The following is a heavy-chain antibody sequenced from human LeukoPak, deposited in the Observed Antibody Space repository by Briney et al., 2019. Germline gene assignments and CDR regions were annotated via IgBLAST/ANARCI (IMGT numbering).Heavy chain of an antibody. J-gene: IGHJ5*02. D-gene: IGHD3-22*01. Sequence: SVKVSCKASGDTFTKYVISWVRQAPGQGLEWMGRINPMMNIAEYAQKFQGRVSITADKSTSTAYMELSSLRSEDTAVYYCAWDYDSSGYYSLSWFDPWGQGTLVTVSS. CDR3: AWDYDSSGYYSLSWFDP. CDR2: INPMMNIA. CDR1: GDTFTKYV. V-gene: IGHV1-69*04.